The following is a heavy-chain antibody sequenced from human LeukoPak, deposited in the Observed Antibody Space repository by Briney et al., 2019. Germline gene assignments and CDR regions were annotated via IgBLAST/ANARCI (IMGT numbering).Heavy chain of an antibody. D-gene: IGHD4-17*01. Sequence: ASVKVSCKASGYTFTSHAMHWVRQAPGQRLEWMGWINAGNGNTKYSQKFQGRVTITRDTSASTAYMELSSLRSEDTAVYYCARDLGGDYGWNALDYWGQGTLVTVSS. J-gene: IGHJ4*02. CDR1: GYTFTSHA. CDR3: ARDLGGDYGWNALDY. CDR2: INAGNGNT. V-gene: IGHV1-3*01.